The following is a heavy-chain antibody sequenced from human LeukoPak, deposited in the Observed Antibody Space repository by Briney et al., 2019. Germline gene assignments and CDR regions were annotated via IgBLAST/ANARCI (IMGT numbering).Heavy chain of an antibody. CDR3: ARDGQWETEHYFDY. CDR1: GFTFSSYA. Sequence: GGSLRLSCAASGFTFSSYAMHWVRQAPGKGLEWVAVISYDGSNKYYADSAKGRFTISRDNSKNTLYLQMNSLRAEDTAVYYCARDGQWETEHYFDYWGQGTLVTVSS. V-gene: IGHV3-30-3*01. D-gene: IGHD1-26*01. J-gene: IGHJ4*02. CDR2: ISYDGSNK.